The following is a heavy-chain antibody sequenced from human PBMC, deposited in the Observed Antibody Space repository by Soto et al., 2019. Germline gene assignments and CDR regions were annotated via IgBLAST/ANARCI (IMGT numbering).Heavy chain of an antibody. CDR1: GGSISSGGYY. CDR2: IYYSGST. J-gene: IGHJ4*02. Sequence: SETLSLTCTVSGGSISSGGYYWSWIRQHPGKGLEWIGYIYYSGSTYYNPSLKSRVTISVDTSKNQFSLKLSSVTAADTAVYYCASSYYYGSGSYYKGRAFDYWGQGTLVTVSS. D-gene: IGHD3-10*01. V-gene: IGHV4-31*03. CDR3: ASSYYYGSGSYYKGRAFDY.